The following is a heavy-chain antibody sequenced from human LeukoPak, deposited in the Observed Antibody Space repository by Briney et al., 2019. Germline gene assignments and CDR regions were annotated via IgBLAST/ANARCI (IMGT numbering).Heavy chain of an antibody. D-gene: IGHD3-22*01. CDR3: ARGTGSITYYHDSSGYHDP. Sequence: GASVKVSCKASGGTFSSNAISWVRQAPGQGLEWMGRIIPILNIANYAQKFQGRVAITADKFTSTAYMELSSLRSEDTAVYYCARGTGSITYYHDSSGYHDPWGQGTLVTVSS. CDR1: GGTFSSNA. CDR2: IIPILNIA. V-gene: IGHV1-69*04. J-gene: IGHJ5*02.